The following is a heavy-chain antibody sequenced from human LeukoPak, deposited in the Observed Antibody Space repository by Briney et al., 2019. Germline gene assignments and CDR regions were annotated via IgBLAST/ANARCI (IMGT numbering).Heavy chain of an antibody. V-gene: IGHV1-69*06. CDR1: GYTFTSYG. CDR2: IIPIFGTA. J-gene: IGHJ4*02. D-gene: IGHD3-16*01. Sequence: ASVKVSCKASGYTFTSYGISWVRQAPGQGLEWMGGIIPIFGTANYAQKFQGRVTITADKSTSTAYMELSSLRSDDTAVYYCARDDGPPWGSPTSYWGQGTLVTVSS. CDR3: ARDDGPPWGSPTSY.